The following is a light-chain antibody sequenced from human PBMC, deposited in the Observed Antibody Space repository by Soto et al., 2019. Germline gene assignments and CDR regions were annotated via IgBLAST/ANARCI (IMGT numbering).Light chain of an antibody. V-gene: IGKV3-20*01. CDR1: QSVSSSY. CDR2: VAS. CDR3: QQFGSSSWT. J-gene: IGKJ1*01. Sequence: ESVLTQSPDTLSLSPGEKATLSCRASQSVSSSYLAWYQQKPGQAPRLLIYVASSRATGIPDRFSGSGSGTDFTLTVSRLEPEDFAVYYCQQFGSSSWTFGQGTKVEIK.